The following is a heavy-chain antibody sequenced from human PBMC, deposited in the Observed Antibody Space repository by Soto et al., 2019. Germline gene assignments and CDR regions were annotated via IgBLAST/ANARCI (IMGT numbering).Heavy chain of an antibody. CDR2: ISAYNGNT. CDR1: GYTFTSYC. V-gene: IGHV1-18*01. J-gene: IGHJ3*02. Sequence: ASVKVSCKASGYTFTSYCISWVRQAPGQGLEWMGWISAYNGNTNYAQKLQGRVTMTTDTSTSTPYMELRSLRSDDTAVSYCARADYIRPWIAALDIWGQRKMV. D-gene: IGHD4-4*01. CDR3: ARADYIRPWIAALDI.